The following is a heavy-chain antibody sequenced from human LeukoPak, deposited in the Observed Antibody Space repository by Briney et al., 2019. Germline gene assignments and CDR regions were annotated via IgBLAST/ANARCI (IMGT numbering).Heavy chain of an antibody. J-gene: IGHJ4*02. CDR1: GFTFSSYG. Sequence: GGSLRLSCAASGFTFSSYGMHWVRQAPGKGLEWVAVISYDGSNKYYAGSVKGRFTISRDNAKNSLYLQMNSLRAEDTAVYYCASYPYCSSTSCYDYWGQGTLVTVSS. V-gene: IGHV3-30*03. D-gene: IGHD2-2*01. CDR2: ISYDGSNK. CDR3: ASYPYCSSTSCYDY.